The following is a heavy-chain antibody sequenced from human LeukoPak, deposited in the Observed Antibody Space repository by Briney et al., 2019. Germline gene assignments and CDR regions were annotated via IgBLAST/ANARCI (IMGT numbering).Heavy chain of an antibody. J-gene: IGHJ4*02. CDR3: ASLSGYGAAANDY. CDR2: ISSSGSTI. CDR1: GFTFSSYE. Sequence: GGSLRLSCAASGFTFSSYEMNWVRQAPGKGLEWVSYISSSGSTIYYADSVKGRFTISRDNAKNSLYLQMNSLRAEDTAVYYCASLSGYGAAANDYWGQGTLVTVSS. D-gene: IGHD5-12*01. V-gene: IGHV3-48*03.